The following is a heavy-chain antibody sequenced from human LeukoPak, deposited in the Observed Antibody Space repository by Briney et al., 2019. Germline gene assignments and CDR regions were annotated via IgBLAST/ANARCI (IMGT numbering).Heavy chain of an antibody. CDR1: GDSVSSNSVT. CDR2: TYYRSTWYN. Sequence: SQTLSLTCAISGDSVSSNSVTWNWIRQSPSRGLEWLGRTYYRSTWYNDYAVSVRGRITVNPDTSKNQFSLRLNSATPEDTAVYYCARRLTQYDCFDPWGQGILVTVSS. CDR3: ARRLTQYDCFDP. J-gene: IGHJ5*02. D-gene: IGHD2-2*01. V-gene: IGHV6-1*01.